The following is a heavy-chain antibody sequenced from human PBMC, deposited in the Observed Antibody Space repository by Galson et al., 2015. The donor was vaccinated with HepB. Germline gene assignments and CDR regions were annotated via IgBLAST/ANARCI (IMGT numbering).Heavy chain of an antibody. D-gene: IGHD1-26*01. CDR1: GGTFSSYT. CDR3: ASGPIVGAPPPGY. Sequence: SVKVSCKASGGTFSSYTISWVRQAPGQGLEWMGRIIPILGIANYAQKFQGRVTITADKSTSTAYMELSSLKSEDTAMYYCASGPIVGAPPPGYWGQGTLVTVSS. V-gene: IGHV1-69*02. J-gene: IGHJ4*02. CDR2: IIPILGIA.